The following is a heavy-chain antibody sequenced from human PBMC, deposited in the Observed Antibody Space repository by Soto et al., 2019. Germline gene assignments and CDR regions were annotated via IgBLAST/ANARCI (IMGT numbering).Heavy chain of an antibody. D-gene: IGHD5-12*01. CDR2: ISGSGGST. CDR1: GFTFSSYA. CDR3: AKASRGGYSGYDYGFDY. V-gene: IGHV3-23*01. Sequence: EVQLLESGGGLVQPGGSLRLSCAASGFTFSSYAMSWVRQTPGKGLVWVSGISGSGGSTYYADSVKGRFTISRDNSKNTLYLQMNSLRAEDTAVYYCAKASRGGYSGYDYGFDYWGQGTLVTVSS. J-gene: IGHJ4*02.